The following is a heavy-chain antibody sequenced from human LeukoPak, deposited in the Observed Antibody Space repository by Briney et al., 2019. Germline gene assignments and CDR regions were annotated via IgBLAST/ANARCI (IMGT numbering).Heavy chain of an antibody. CDR1: AFTFSNYA. CDR3: ARDLYYDSSGYYPSFDY. D-gene: IGHD3-22*01. V-gene: IGHV3-30-3*01. Sequence: GGSLRLSCAASAFTFSNYAMHWVRQAPGKGLEWVAVISYDGSDEYYADSVKGRFTTSRDNAKNSLYLQMNSLRDEDTAVYYCARDLYYDSSGYYPSFDYWGQGTLVTVSS. CDR2: ISYDGSDE. J-gene: IGHJ4*02.